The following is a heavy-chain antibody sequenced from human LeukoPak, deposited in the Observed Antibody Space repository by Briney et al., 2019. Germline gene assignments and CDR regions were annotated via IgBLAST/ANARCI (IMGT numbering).Heavy chain of an antibody. D-gene: IGHD3-9*01. CDR1: GFTFSSYS. J-gene: IGHJ6*03. Sequence: GGSLRLSCAASGFTFSSYSMNWVRQAPGKGLEWVSSISSSGSYIYYADSVKGRFTTSRDNSKNTLYLQMNSLRADDTAVYYCAKDGGEYYDILTGYYPRLYYMDVWGKGTTVTISS. CDR2: ISSSGSYI. V-gene: IGHV3-21*04. CDR3: AKDGGEYYDILTGYYPRLYYMDV.